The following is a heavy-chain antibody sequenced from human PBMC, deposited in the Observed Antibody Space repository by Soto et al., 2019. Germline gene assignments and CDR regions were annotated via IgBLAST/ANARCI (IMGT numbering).Heavy chain of an antibody. D-gene: IGHD6-19*01. CDR1: GGSFSGYY. CDR3: ARGRAVAGTTLTEYFQH. V-gene: IGHV4-34*01. CDR2: INHSGST. Sequence: SETLSLTCAVYGGSFSGYYWSWIRQPPGKGLEWIGEINHSGSTNYNPSLKSRVTISVDTSKNQFSLKLSSVTAADTAVYYCARGRAVAGTTLTEYFQHWGQGTLVTVSS. J-gene: IGHJ1*01.